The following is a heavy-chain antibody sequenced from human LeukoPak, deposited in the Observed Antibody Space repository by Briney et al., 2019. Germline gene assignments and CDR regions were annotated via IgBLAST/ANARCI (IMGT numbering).Heavy chain of an antibody. CDR3: ARRPGN. CDR1: GFAVGRNY. J-gene: IGHJ4*02. Sequence: GGSLRLSCVASGFAVGRNYVSWVRQAPGKGLECVSLIYSGGAIRYADSVKGRFTISRDSSKNTLFLQMNDLTVEDTARYYCARRPGNWGQGILVTVSS. V-gene: IGHV3-53*01. D-gene: IGHD1-14*01. CDR2: IYSGGAI.